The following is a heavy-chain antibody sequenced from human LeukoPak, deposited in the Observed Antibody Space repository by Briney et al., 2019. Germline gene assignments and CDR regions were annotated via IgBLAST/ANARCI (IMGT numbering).Heavy chain of an antibody. CDR2: ISGSGGST. J-gene: IGHJ3*02. Sequence: PGGSLRLSCAASGFTFSSYAMSWVRQAPGKGLEWVSAISGSGGSTYYADSVKGRFTISRDNSKNTLYLQMNSLRAEDTAVYYCAKEGQWPSPEPDAFDIWGQGTMVTVSS. V-gene: IGHV3-23*01. CDR1: GFTFSSYA. CDR3: AKEGQWPSPEPDAFDI. D-gene: IGHD6-19*01.